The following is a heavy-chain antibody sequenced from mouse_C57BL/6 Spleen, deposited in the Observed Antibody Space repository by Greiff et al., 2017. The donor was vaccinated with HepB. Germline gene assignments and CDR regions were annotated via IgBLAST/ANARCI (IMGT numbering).Heavy chain of an antibody. CDR3: TRGYGSSYGGYFDV. Sequence: EVKGVESGGGLGQPGGSMKLSCAASGFTFSDPGMAWVRRSPEKGLEWVAEIRNKANNHAKYYAESVKGRFTISRDDSKSSVYLQMNSLRAEDTGIYYCTRGYGSSYGGYFDVWGTGTTVTVSS. CDR1: GFTFSDPG. CDR2: IRNKANNHAK. V-gene: IGHV6-6*01. D-gene: IGHD1-1*01. J-gene: IGHJ1*03.